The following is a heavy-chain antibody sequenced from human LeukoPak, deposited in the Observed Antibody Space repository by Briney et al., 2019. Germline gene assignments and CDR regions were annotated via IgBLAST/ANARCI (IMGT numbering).Heavy chain of an antibody. CDR1: GGTFSSYA. D-gene: IGHD3-10*01. V-gene: IGHV1-69*13. Sequence: ASVKVSCKASGGTFSSYAISWVRQAPGQGLEWMGGIIPIFGTANYAQKFQGRVTITADESTSTAYMELSSLRSEDTAVSYFARIGMVREPGSEYWGQGTLVTVSS. J-gene: IGHJ4*02. CDR3: ARIGMVREPGSEY. CDR2: IIPIFGTA.